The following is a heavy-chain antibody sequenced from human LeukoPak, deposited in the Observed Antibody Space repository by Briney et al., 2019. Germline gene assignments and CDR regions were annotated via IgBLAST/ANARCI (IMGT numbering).Heavy chain of an antibody. Sequence: SETLSLTCAVYGGSFSGYYWSWIRQPPGKGLEWIGEINHSGSTNYNPSLKSRVTISVDTSKNQFSLKLSSVTAADTAVYYCARAKQWLPSRFDYWGQGTLVTVSS. CDR3: ARAKQWLPSRFDY. V-gene: IGHV4-34*01. CDR2: INHSGST. J-gene: IGHJ4*02. CDR1: GGSFSGYY. D-gene: IGHD6-19*01.